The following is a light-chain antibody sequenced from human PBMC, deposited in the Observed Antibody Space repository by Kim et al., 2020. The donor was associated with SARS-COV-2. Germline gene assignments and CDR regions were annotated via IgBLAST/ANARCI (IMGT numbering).Light chain of an antibody. V-gene: IGLV3-19*01. CDR3: NSRGSNDNVL. CDR2: GKN. Sequence: SSELTQDPAVSVALGQTVRITCQGDSIRSYYATWYQQKPGQATIVVIYGKNNRPSGIPDRFSGSSSGDTASLTITGTQAGDEADYYCNSRGSNDNVLFGVGSQLTVL. J-gene: IGLJ2*01. CDR1: SIRSYY.